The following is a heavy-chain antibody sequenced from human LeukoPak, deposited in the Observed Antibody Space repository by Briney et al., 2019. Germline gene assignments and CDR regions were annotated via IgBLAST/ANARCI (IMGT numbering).Heavy chain of an antibody. V-gene: IGHV3-23*01. Sequence: GGSLRLSCAASGFTFSYAWMSWVRQAPGKGLEWVSAISGTGGSTHYADSVKGRFTISRDNSKNTLYLQMNSLRAEDTAVYYCAKAGSNWGYFDYWGQGTLVTVSS. D-gene: IGHD7-27*01. J-gene: IGHJ4*02. CDR3: AKAGSNWGYFDY. CDR1: GFTFSYAW. CDR2: ISGTGGST.